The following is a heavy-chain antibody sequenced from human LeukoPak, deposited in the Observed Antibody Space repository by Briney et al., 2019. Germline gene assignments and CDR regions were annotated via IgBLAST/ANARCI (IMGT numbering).Heavy chain of an antibody. CDR1: GGSFSGYY. Sequence: KPSETLSLTCAVYGGSFSGYYWSWIRQPPGKGLEWIGEINHSGSTNYNPSLKSRVTISVDTSKNQFSLKLSSVTAADTAVYYCARYRWELPHGFDYWGQGTLVTVSS. D-gene: IGHD1-26*01. CDR3: ARYRWELPHGFDY. J-gene: IGHJ4*02. V-gene: IGHV4-34*01. CDR2: INHSGST.